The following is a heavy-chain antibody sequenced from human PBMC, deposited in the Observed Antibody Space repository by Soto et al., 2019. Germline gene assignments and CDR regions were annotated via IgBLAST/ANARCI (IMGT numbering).Heavy chain of an antibody. CDR3: AKDKVGSTWFNKYFDS. V-gene: IGHV3-30*18. CDR1: GFTFSSYG. J-gene: IGHJ4*02. CDR2: ISYDGSNQ. Sequence: GGSLRLSCAASGFTFSSYGMHWVRQAPGKGLEGLAVISYDGSNQNYADSAKGRFTISRDNSKNTLYLQMNSLRADDTAVYYCAKDKVGSTWFNKYFDSWGQGTLVTVSS. D-gene: IGHD6-13*01.